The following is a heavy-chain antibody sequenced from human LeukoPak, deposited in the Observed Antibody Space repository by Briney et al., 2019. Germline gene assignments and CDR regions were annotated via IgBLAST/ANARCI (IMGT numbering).Heavy chain of an antibody. CDR1: GFTFSGYS. CDR3: ARDDSVGVYYYMDV. V-gene: IGHV3-21*01. D-gene: IGHD3-10*01. J-gene: IGHJ6*03. Sequence: PGGSLRLSCAASGFTFSGYSMTWVPQAPGKGLEWVSSISKSSSYIYYADSLKGRFTISRDNAKNSLYLQMNSLRAEDTAVYYCARDDSVGVYYYMDVWGKGTTVTVSS. CDR2: ISKSSSYI.